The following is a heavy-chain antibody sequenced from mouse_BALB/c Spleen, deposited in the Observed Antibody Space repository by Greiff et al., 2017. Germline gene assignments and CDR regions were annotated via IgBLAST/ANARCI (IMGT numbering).Heavy chain of an antibody. Sequence: EVKLMESGGGLVQPGGSLKLSCAASGFTFSSYGMSWVRQTPDKRLELVATINSNGGSTYYPDSVKGRFTISRDNAKNTLYLQMSSLKSEDTAMYYCAREIAYYGNAMDYWGQGTSVTVSS. CDR1: GFTFSSYG. CDR3: AREIAYYGNAMDY. J-gene: IGHJ4*01. V-gene: IGHV5-6-3*01. D-gene: IGHD1-1*02. CDR2: INSNGGST.